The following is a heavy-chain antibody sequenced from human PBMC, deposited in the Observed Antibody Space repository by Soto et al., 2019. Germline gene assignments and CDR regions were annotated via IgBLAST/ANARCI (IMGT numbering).Heavy chain of an antibody. V-gene: IGHV3-48*03. CDR1: GFTFSAFE. D-gene: IGHD1-1*01. J-gene: IGHJ6*02. CDR2: IYNSGSTM. Sequence: EVQLVESGGGLVQPGGSLRLSCAASGFTFSAFEMNWVRQAPGKGLEWLSYIYNSGSTMTYADSVKGRFAISRDNAKNSLYLEMYSLRAEDTAVYYCARESGGTGFDVWGQGTTVTVSS. CDR3: ARESGGTGFDV.